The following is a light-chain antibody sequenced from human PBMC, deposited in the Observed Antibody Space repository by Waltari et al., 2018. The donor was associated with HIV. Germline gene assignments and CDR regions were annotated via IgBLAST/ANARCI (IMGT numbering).Light chain of an antibody. CDR1: QGLSSY. CDR3: QHLNGYPLT. Sequence: DIQLTQSPSFLSASVGDRVTITCRASQGLSSYLAWYQQKPRKAPKLVIYAASTVQSGVPSRFSGRGSGTEFTLTISSLQPEDFAPYYCQHLNGYPLTFGPGTKVDIK. V-gene: IGKV1-9*01. J-gene: IGKJ3*01. CDR2: AAS.